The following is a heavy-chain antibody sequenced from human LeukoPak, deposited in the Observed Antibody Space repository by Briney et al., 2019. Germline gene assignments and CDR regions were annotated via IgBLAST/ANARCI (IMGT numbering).Heavy chain of an antibody. CDR2: TYHSGST. CDR3: ARGGAARLHFQN. Sequence: SETLSLTCTVSGGSISTYYWNWIRQPPGKGLEWIGYTYHSGSTNYNPSLQSRVTISVDTSKNQFSLNLNSVTAADTAVYYCARGGAARLHFQNWGQGTLVTVSS. CDR1: GGSISTYY. V-gene: IGHV4-59*01. J-gene: IGHJ1*01. D-gene: IGHD6-6*01.